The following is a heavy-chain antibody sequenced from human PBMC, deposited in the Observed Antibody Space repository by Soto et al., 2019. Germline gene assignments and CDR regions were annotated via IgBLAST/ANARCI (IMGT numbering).Heavy chain of an antibody. J-gene: IGHJ4*02. V-gene: IGHV1-46*01. Sequence: ASVKVSCKASGYTFTRYNVHWVRQAPGQGLEWMAIINPSGGTTYYVQKFEGRVTLTTDTSTSTVYMELSSLRSDDTAVYYCARVRGGGSEYFFDYWGQGTLVTI. CDR1: GYTFTRYN. CDR3: ARVRGGGSEYFFDY. D-gene: IGHD2-15*01. CDR2: INPSGGTT.